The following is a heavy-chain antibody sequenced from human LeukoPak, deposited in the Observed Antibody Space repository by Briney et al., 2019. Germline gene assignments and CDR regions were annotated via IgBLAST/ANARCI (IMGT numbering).Heavy chain of an antibody. D-gene: IGHD4-11*01. V-gene: IGHV1-69*02. J-gene: IGHJ1*01. Sequence: SVKVSCKASGGTFSSYTISWVRQAPGQGLEWMGRIIPILGIANYAQKFQGRVTITADKSTSTAYMELNSLRSEDTAVYYCARTTTVTREYFQHWGQGTLVTVSS. CDR3: ARTTTVTREYFQH. CDR2: IIPILGIA. CDR1: GGTFSSYT.